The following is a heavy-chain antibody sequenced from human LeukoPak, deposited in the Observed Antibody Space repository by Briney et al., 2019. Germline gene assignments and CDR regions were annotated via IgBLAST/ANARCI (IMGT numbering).Heavy chain of an antibody. D-gene: IGHD5-12*01. J-gene: IGHJ4*02. CDR3: ARDEKNIVATPFDY. CDR2: ISSSGSTI. Sequence: GGSLRLSCAASGFTFSSYEMNWVRQAPGKGREWVSYISSSGSTIYYADSVKGRFTISRDNAKNSLYLQMNSLRAEDTAVYYCARDEKNIVATPFDYWGQGTLVTVSS. CDR1: GFTFSSYE. V-gene: IGHV3-48*03.